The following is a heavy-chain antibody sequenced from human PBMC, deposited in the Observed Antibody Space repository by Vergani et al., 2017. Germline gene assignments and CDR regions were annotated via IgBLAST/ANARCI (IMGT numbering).Heavy chain of an antibody. CDR1: GGSISSGDYY. CDR3: ARGGNYYGSGGNWFDP. Sequence: QVQLQQWGAGLLKPSETLSLTCAVYGGSISSGDYYWSWIRQPPGKGLEWIGYIYYSGSTYYNPSLKRRVTISVDTSKNQFSLKLSSVTAADTAVYYCARGGNYYGSGGNWFDPWGQGTLVTVSS. J-gene: IGHJ5*02. CDR2: IYYSGST. V-gene: IGHV4-30-4*01. D-gene: IGHD3-10*01.